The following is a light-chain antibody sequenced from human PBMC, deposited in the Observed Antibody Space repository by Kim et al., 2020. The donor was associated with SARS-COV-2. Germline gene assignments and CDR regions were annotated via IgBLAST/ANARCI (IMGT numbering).Light chain of an antibody. CDR1: QSISTW. CDR3: QPYYSYPWT. Sequence: DIQMTQSPSTLSASVGDRVTITCRASQSISTWLAWYQQKPGKAPKLLIYKASSLESGVPSRFSGSGSGTEFTLTISSLQPDDFATYYCQPYYSYPWTFGQGTKVDIK. V-gene: IGKV1-5*03. J-gene: IGKJ1*01. CDR2: KAS.